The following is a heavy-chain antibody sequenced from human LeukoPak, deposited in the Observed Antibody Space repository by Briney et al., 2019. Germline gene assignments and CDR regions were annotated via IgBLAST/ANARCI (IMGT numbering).Heavy chain of an antibody. D-gene: IGHD4-17*01. CDR3: ARDFDYDIT. CDR2: ISGRGDST. Sequence: PGGSLRLSCAASGFSFSTYAMSWVRQAPGKGLEWVSIISGRGDSTYYADSVKGRLTISRDNSKNTLYLQMNSLRAEDTAVYYCARDFDYDITWGQGTLVTVSS. J-gene: IGHJ5*02. CDR1: GFSFSTYA. V-gene: IGHV3-23*01.